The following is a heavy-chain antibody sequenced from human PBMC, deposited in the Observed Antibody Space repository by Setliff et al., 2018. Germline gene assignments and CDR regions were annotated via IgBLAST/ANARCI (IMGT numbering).Heavy chain of an antibody. CDR1: GGTFRSYG. J-gene: IGHJ3*02. D-gene: IGHD3-3*01. V-gene: IGHV1-69*05. CDR3: ARDRFYNSWSGTSITAPHDAFDI. CDR2: TIPSFGST. Sequence: SVKVSCKASGGTFRSYGISWVRQAPGQGLEWMGGTIPSFGSTNYAQKFQDRVTIITDESTSTAYMELSSLRTEDTAVYFCARDRFYNSWSGTSITAPHDAFDIWGQGTMVTVSS.